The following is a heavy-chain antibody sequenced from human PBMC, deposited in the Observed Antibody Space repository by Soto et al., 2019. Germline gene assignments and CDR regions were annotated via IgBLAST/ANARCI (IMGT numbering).Heavy chain of an antibody. J-gene: IGHJ4*02. CDR2: IHPSGST. CDR3: ARDCLLEAYSYGLLDY. V-gene: IGHV4-34*01. CDR1: GGSLSDHY. D-gene: IGHD5-18*01. Sequence: SETLSLTCAVFGGSLSDHYWTWVRQSPGKGLEWIGEIHPSGSTDYSASLKRRVTVSLATSTSQCSLQVTSVTAAVTGVYYCARDCLLEAYSYGLLDYWGPGSLVT.